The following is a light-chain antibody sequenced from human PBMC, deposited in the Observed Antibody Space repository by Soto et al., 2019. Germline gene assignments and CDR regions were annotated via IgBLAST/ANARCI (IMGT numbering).Light chain of an antibody. CDR2: DAS. Sequence: EIVLIQSPATLSLSPGERATLSCRASQSVSSNLACYQQNRGQAPRLLIFDASNRATGIPARFSGSGSGTDFTLTISSLEPEDFAVYYCQQHSNWPLTFGGGTKVDIK. J-gene: IGKJ4*01. V-gene: IGKV3-11*01. CDR1: QSVSSN. CDR3: QQHSNWPLT.